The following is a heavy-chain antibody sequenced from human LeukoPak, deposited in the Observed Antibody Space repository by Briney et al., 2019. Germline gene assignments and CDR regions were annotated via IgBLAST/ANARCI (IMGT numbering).Heavy chain of an antibody. CDR2: IYHSGST. J-gene: IGHJ6*03. CDR1: GYSISSGYY. CDR3: ARLKPGVNYYYYYYMDV. D-gene: IGHD2-8*01. Sequence: SETLSLTCAISGYSISSGYYWGWIRQPPGKGLAWIGSIYHSGSTYYNPSLKSRVTISVDTSKNQFSLKLSSVTAADTAVYYCARLKPGVNYYYYYYMDVWGKGTTVTVSS. V-gene: IGHV4-38-2*01.